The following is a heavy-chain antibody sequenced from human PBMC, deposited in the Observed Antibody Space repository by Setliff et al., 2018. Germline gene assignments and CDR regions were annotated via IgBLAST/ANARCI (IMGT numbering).Heavy chain of an antibody. J-gene: IGHJ4*02. D-gene: IGHD6-19*01. CDR2: ISRGGSTI. Sequence: PGGSLRLSCAASGFTFSDYYMNWIRQAPGKGLEWLSYISRGGSTIYYADSVKGRFIISRDNAKNSLFLEMDSLRGEDTAVYYCAKAGSGWYGLGDYWGQGTLVTVSS. CDR3: AKAGSGWYGLGDY. CDR1: GFTFSDYY. V-gene: IGHV3-11*04.